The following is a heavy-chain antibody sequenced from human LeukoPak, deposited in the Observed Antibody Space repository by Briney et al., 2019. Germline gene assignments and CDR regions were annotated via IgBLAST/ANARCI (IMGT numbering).Heavy chain of an antibody. V-gene: IGHV1-18*01. CDR2: ISAYNGNT. Sequence: GASVKVSCKASNYTFTSYGIRWVRQAPGQGLEWMGWISAYNGNTNYAQKLQGRVTMTTDTSTSTAYMELRSLRSDDTAVYYCARDPPKESGSYSQAPGGYYYGMDVWGQGTTVTVSS. CDR3: ARDPPKESGSYSQAPGGYYYGMDV. CDR1: NYTFTSYG. D-gene: IGHD1-26*01. J-gene: IGHJ6*02.